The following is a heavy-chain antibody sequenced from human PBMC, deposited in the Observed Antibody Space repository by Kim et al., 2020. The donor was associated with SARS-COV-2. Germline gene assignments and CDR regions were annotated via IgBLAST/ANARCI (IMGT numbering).Heavy chain of an antibody. CDR1: GGTFSSYA. CDR3: ARDLGAATGGDAFDI. CDR2: IIPILGIA. D-gene: IGHD6-25*01. V-gene: IGHV1-69*04. Sequence: SVKVSCKASGGTFSSYAISWVRQAPGQGLEWMGRIIPILGIANYAQKFQGRVTITADKSTSTAYMELSSLRSEDTAVYYCARDLGAATGGDAFDIWGQGTMVTVSS. J-gene: IGHJ3*02.